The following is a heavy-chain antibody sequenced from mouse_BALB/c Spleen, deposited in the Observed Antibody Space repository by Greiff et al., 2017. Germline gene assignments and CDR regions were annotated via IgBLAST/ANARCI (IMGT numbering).Heavy chain of an antibody. V-gene: IGHV5-4*02. D-gene: IGHD1-1*02. CDR2: ISDGGSYT. Sequence: EVHLVESGGGLVKPGGSLKLSCAASGFTFSDYYMYWVRQTPEKRLEWVATISDGGSYTYYPDSVKGRFTISRDNAKNNLYLQMSSLKSEDTAMYYCARDRGGNYGYFDVWGAGTTVTVSS. CDR1: GFTFSDYY. CDR3: ARDRGGNYGYFDV. J-gene: IGHJ1*01.